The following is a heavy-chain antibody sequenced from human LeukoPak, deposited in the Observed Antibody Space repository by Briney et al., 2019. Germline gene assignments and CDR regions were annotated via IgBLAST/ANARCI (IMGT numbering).Heavy chain of an antibody. J-gene: IGHJ4*02. V-gene: IGHV4-38-2*02. CDR2: IYHSGST. D-gene: IGHD2-8*01. CDR1: GYSISSGYF. Sequence: SETLSLTCTVSGYSISSGYFWGWIRQPPGKGLEWIGTIYHSGSTYYNPSLKSRVTISVDTSKNQFSLKLSSVTAADTAVYYCARQLYALRKYFDYWGQGTLVTVSS. CDR3: ARQLYALRKYFDY.